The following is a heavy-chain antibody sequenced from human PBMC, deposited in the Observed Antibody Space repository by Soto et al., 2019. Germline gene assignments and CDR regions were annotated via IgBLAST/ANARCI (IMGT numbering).Heavy chain of an antibody. J-gene: IGHJ4*02. Sequence: PSETLSLTCTVSGDSINSADYYWSWIRQPPGKGLEWIGHIYYSGSTYYNPSLKSRVTISVDTSKNQFSLKLSSVTAADTAVYYCATPRRDGYNRRPIDYWGQGTLVTVSS. D-gene: IGHD5-12*01. CDR1: GDSINSADYY. CDR3: ATPRRDGYNRRPIDY. CDR2: IYYSGST. V-gene: IGHV4-39*01.